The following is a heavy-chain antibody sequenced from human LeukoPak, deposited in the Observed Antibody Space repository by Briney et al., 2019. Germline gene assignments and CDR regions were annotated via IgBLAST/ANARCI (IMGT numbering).Heavy chain of an antibody. CDR3: ARNFERTRGWFDP. CDR1: GGSISGYY. Sequence: SETLSLTCTVSGGSISGYYWSWIRQPPGKGLEWIGYIHYSGSTDYNASLKSRVTISADTSKSQFSLNLSSVTAADAAVYYCARNFERTRGWFDPWGQGTLVTVSS. J-gene: IGHJ5*02. V-gene: IGHV4-59*01. D-gene: IGHD2-2*01. CDR2: IHYSGST.